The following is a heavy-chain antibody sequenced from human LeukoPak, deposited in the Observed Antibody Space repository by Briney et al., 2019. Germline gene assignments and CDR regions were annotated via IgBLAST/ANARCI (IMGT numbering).Heavy chain of an antibody. Sequence: SETLSLTCTVSGGSISSYYWSWIRQPAGKGLEWIGRIYISGSGSTNYNPSLKSRVTISVDTSKNQFSLKLTSVTAADTALYYCAIRFGRLEAGGTPFDSWGQGTLVTVSS. V-gene: IGHV4-4*07. D-gene: IGHD6-13*01. J-gene: IGHJ4*02. CDR2: IYISGSGST. CDR3: AIRFGRLEAGGTPFDS. CDR1: GGSISSYY.